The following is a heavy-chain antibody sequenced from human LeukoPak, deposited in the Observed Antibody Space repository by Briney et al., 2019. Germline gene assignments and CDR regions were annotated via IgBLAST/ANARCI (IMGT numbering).Heavy chain of an antibody. CDR1: GFSFSSFA. CDR3: ARDQYSSDWYYFDY. J-gene: IGHJ4*02. V-gene: IGHV3-30-3*01. D-gene: IGHD6-19*01. CDR2: ISYDGSNK. Sequence: GGSLRLSCAASGFSFSSFAMHWVRQAPGKGLEWVAFISYDGSNKYYADSVKGRFTVSRDRSKNTLYLQMSSLRAEDTAVYYCARDQYSSDWYYFDYWGQGTLVTVSS.